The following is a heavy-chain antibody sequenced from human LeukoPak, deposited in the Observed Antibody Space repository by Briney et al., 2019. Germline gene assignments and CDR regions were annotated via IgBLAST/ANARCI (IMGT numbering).Heavy chain of an antibody. J-gene: IGHJ4*02. CDR2: ISYDGSNK. Sequence: GGSLRLSCAASGFTFSSYAMHWVRQAPGKGLEWVAVISYDGSNKYYADSVKGRFTISRDNSKNTLYLQMNSLRAEDTAVYYCARDDSAEMATIWGVDYWGQGTLVTVSS. V-gene: IGHV3-30-3*01. CDR3: ARDDSAEMATIWGVDY. D-gene: IGHD5-24*01. CDR1: GFTFSSYA.